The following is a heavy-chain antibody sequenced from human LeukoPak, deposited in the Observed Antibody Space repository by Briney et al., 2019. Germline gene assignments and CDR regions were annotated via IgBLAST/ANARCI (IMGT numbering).Heavy chain of an antibody. D-gene: IGHD6-19*01. V-gene: IGHV1-69*02. CDR3: AAVAGTKIDY. Sequence: ASVKVSCKVSGYTLTELSMHWVRQAPGQGLEWMGRIILILGIANYAQKFQGRVTITADKSTSTAYMELSSLRSEDTAVYYCAAVAGTKIDYWGQGTLVTVSS. CDR1: GYTLTELS. J-gene: IGHJ4*02. CDR2: IILILGIA.